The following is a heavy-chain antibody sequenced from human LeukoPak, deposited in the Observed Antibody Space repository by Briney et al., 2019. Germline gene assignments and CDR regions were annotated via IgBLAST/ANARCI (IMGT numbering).Heavy chain of an antibody. Sequence: GGSLRLSCAASGFTFSTYAMSWVRQAPGKGLEWVSGISGTGGSTYYADSVRGRFTISRDNSKNTLYLQMNSLRAEDTAVYYCARETEMANLDYWGQGTLVTVSS. CDR1: GFTFSTYA. J-gene: IGHJ4*02. CDR2: ISGTGGST. V-gene: IGHV3-23*01. CDR3: ARETEMANLDY. D-gene: IGHD5-24*01.